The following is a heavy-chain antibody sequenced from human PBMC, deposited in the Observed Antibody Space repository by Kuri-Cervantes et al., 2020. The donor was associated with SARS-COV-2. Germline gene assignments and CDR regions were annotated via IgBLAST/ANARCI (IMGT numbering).Heavy chain of an antibody. Sequence: GGSLRLSCAASGFTFSDHYMDWVRQAPGKGLEWVGRTRNKANSYTTEYAASVKGRFTISRDDSKNSLYLQMNSLKTEDTAVYYCARDRYSGSPYRRPYGMDVWGQGTTVTVSS. CDR1: GFTFSDHY. CDR2: TRNKANSYTT. J-gene: IGHJ6*02. CDR3: ARDRYSGSPYRRPYGMDV. V-gene: IGHV3-72*01. D-gene: IGHD1-26*01.